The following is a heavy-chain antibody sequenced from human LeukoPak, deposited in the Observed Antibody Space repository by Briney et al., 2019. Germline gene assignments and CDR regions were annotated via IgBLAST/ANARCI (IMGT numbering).Heavy chain of an antibody. CDR3: ARVLITFGGVIVTPI. V-gene: IGHV1-18*01. Sequence: GASVKVSCKASGYTFTSYGISWVRQAPGQGLEWMGWISAYNGNTNYAQKLQGRVTMTTDTSTSTANMELRSLRSDDTAVYYCARVLITFGGVIVTPIWGQGTLVTVSS. D-gene: IGHD3-16*02. CDR1: GYTFTSYG. CDR2: ISAYNGNT. J-gene: IGHJ4*02.